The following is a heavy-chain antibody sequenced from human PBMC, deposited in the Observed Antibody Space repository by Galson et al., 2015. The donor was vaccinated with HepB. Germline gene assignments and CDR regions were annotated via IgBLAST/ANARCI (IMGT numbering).Heavy chain of an antibody. D-gene: IGHD4-17*01. Sequence: VKVSCKVSGYTFTDYYMHWVQQAPGKGLEWMGLVDPEDGETIYAEKFQGRVTITADTSTDTAYMELSSLRSEDTAVYYCATSDKLRTVTTGGAFDIWGQGTMVTVSS. V-gene: IGHV1-69-2*01. CDR3: ATSDKLRTVTTGGAFDI. J-gene: IGHJ3*02. CDR1: GYTFTDYY. CDR2: VDPEDGET.